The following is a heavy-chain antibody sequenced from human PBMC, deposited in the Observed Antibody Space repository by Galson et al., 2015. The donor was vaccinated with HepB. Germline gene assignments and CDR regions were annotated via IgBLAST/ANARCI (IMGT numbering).Heavy chain of an antibody. V-gene: IGHV1-46*03. D-gene: IGHD3-9*01. CDR3: ATRVDSGFDY. CDR2: LNPRAYST. CDR1: GFTFTKYY. J-gene: IGHJ4*02. Sequence: SVKVSCKASGFTFTKYYIHWVRRAPGQGLEWMGILNPRAYSTTYAQKFQGRLTMTRDTSTTTVYMELSSLRSEDTAVYYCATRVDSGFDYWGQGTLVTVSS.